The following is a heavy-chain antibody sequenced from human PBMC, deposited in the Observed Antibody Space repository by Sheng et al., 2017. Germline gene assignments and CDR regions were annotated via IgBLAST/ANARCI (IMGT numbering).Heavy chain of an antibody. CDR2: INHSGST. D-gene: IGHD3-22*01. CDR1: GGSFSGYY. CDR3: ARVSIGSGYYPYYYYGMDV. J-gene: IGHJ6*02. V-gene: IGHV4-34*01. Sequence: QVQLQQWGAGLLKPSETLSLTCAVYGGSFSGYYWSWIRQPPGKGLEWIGEINHSGSTNYNPSLKSRVTISVDTSKNQFSLKLSSVTAADTAVYYCARVSIGSGYYPYYYYGMDVWGQGTTGHRLL.